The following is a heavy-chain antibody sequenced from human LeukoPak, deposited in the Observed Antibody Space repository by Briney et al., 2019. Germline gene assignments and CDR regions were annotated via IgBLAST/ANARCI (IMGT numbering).Heavy chain of an antibody. CDR1: GGTFSSYA. CDR2: INPSGGST. D-gene: IGHD3-10*01. CDR3: ARGSRVWFGDY. J-gene: IGHJ4*02. Sequence: ASVKVSCKASGGTFSSYAISWVRQAPGQGLEWMGIINPSGGSTSYAQKFQGRVTMTRDTSTSTVYMELSSLRSEDTAVYYCARGSRVWFGDYWGQGTLVTVSS. V-gene: IGHV1-46*01.